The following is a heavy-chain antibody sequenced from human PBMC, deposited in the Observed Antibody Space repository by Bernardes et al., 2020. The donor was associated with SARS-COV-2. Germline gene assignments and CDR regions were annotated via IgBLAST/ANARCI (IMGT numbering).Heavy chain of an antibody. CDR2: IYWNDDK. J-gene: IGHJ4*02. Sequence: SGPTLLNATHPLTLTCTFSWFSLGTSGVGVGWIRQPPGKALEWLALIYWNDDKRYSPSLKSRLTITKDTSKNQVVLTMTNMDPVDTATYYCARFSGSYYLVYWGQGTLVTGTS. D-gene: IGHD1-26*01. CDR3: ARFSGSYYLVY. V-gene: IGHV2-5*01. CDR1: WFSLGTSGVG.